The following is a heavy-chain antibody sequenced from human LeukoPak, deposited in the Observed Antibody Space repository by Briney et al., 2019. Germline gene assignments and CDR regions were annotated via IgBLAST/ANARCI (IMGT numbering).Heavy chain of an antibody. CDR1: GFTFDDYA. J-gene: IGHJ4*02. CDR3: AKDDSSGYYRWYYFDY. D-gene: IGHD3-22*01. V-gene: IGHV3-9*01. CDR2: ISWNSGSI. Sequence: SLRLSCAASGFTFDDYAMHWVRQAPGKGLEWVSGISWNSGSIGYADSVKGRFTISRDNAKNSLYLQMNSLRAEDTALYYCAKDDSSGYYRWYYFDYWGQGTLVTVSS.